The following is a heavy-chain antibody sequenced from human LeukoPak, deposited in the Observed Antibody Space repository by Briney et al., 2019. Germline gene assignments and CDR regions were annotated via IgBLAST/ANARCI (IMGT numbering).Heavy chain of an antibody. CDR1: GYTFISYG. Sequence: ASVKVSCTASGYTFISYGITWVRQAPGQGLEWMGWISANNGNTNYAQKLQGRVTMTTDTSTSTAYMELRSLRSDDTAVYYCARNVSNYDILTGYYVTDGLDIWGQGTMVSVSS. D-gene: IGHD3-9*01. V-gene: IGHV1-18*01. CDR3: ARNVSNYDILTGYYVTDGLDI. CDR2: ISANNGNT. J-gene: IGHJ3*02.